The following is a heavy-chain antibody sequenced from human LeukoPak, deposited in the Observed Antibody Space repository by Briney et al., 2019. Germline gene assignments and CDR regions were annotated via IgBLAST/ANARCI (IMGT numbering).Heavy chain of an antibody. V-gene: IGHV4-59*01. CDR1: GGSISSYY. J-gene: IGHJ6*03. CDR2: IYYSGST. CDR3: ARGRKLDTYYYYYYMDV. Sequence: PSETLSLTCTVSGGSISSYYWSWIRQPPGKGLEWIGYIYYSGSTNYNPSPKSRVTISVDTSKNQFSLKLSSVTAADTAVYYCARGRKLDTYYYYYYMDVWGKGTTVTVSS. D-gene: IGHD6-6*01.